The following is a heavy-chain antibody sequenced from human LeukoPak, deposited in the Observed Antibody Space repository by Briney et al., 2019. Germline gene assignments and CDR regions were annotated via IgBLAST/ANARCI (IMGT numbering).Heavy chain of an antibody. Sequence: SETLSLTCTVSGYSISSGYYWGWIRQPPGKGLEWIGSIYHSGSTNYNPSLKSRVTISVDTSKNQFSLKLSSVTAADTAVYYCAPTGYGDLRGRIDYWGQGTLVTVSS. J-gene: IGHJ4*02. CDR2: IYHSGST. CDR3: APTGYGDLRGRIDY. V-gene: IGHV4-38-2*02. D-gene: IGHD4-17*01. CDR1: GYSISSGYY.